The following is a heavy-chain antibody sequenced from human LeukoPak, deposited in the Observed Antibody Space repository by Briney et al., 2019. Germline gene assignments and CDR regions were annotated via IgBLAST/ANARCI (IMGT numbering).Heavy chain of an antibody. D-gene: IGHD6-13*01. CDR2: IYYSGST. CDR3: ARGIAAAGTSWFDP. Sequence: SETLSLTCTVSGGSISSYYWSWIRQPPGKGLEWIGYIYYSGSTNYNPSLKSRVTISVDTSKNQFSLKLSSVTAADTAVYYCARGIAAAGTSWFDPWGQGTLVTVSS. CDR1: GGSISSYY. V-gene: IGHV4-59*01. J-gene: IGHJ5*02.